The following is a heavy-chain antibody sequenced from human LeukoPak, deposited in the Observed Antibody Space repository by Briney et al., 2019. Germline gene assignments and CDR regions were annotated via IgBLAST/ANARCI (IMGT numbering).Heavy chain of an antibody. CDR2: VDYTGST. CDR3: ARGRGYYFDNPFDC. Sequence: SESLSLTCTVSDGSMSRDYWSWVRQPPGKGLEWVGYVDYTGSTNYHPSPESRVTISVDTSKNQFSLRLRSVTAADTAVYYCARGRGYYFDNPFDCWGQGTLVTVSS. V-gene: IGHV4-59*12. CDR1: DGSMSRDY. J-gene: IGHJ4*02. D-gene: IGHD3-22*01.